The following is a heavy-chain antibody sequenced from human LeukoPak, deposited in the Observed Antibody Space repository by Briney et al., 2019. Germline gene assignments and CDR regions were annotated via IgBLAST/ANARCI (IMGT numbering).Heavy chain of an antibody. CDR1: GFTFSSYA. V-gene: IGHV3-30-3*01. CDR3: ASSNYDFWSAPDY. Sequence: PGGSLRLSCAASGFTFSSYAMHWVRQAPGKGLEWVAVISYDGSNKYYADSVKGRFTISRDNSKNTLYLQMNSLRAEDTAVYYCASSNYDFWSAPDYWGQGTLVTISS. CDR2: ISYDGSNK. D-gene: IGHD3-3*01. J-gene: IGHJ4*02.